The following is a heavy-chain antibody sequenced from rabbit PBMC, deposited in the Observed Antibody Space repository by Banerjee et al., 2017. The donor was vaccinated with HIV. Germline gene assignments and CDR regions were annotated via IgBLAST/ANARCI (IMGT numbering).Heavy chain of an antibody. D-gene: IGHD4-1*01. CDR3: ARDLTGVIGWNFGW. Sequence: QSLEESGGGLVKPGASLTLTCTASGVSFSISSYMCWVRQAPGKGLEWIACIDSGSSGFTYHASWAKGRFTISKTSSTTVTLQMTSLTAADTATYFCARDLTGVIGWNFGWWGQGTLVTVS. V-gene: IGHV1S40*01. J-gene: IGHJ3*01. CDR2: IDSGSSGFT. CDR1: GVSFSISSY.